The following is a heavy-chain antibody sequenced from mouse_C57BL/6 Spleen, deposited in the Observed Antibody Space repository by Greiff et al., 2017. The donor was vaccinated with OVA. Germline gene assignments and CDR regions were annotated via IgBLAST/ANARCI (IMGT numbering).Heavy chain of an antibody. J-gene: IGHJ4*01. CDR2: ISSGSSTI. V-gene: IGHV5-17*01. D-gene: IGHD2-2*01. Sequence: EVKLQESGGGLVKPGGSLKLSCAASGFTFSDYGMHWVRQAPEKGLEWVAYISSGSSTIYYADTVKGRFTISRDNAKNTLFLQMTSLRSEDTAMYYCARPSTMVTPYYAMDYWGQGTSVTVSS. CDR1: GFTFSDYG. CDR3: ARPSTMVTPYYAMDY.